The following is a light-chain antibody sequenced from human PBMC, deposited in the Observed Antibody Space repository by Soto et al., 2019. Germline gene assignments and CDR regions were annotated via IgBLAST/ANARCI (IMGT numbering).Light chain of an antibody. CDR1: QGVSKW. CDR3: QQANSFPLT. Sequence: DIQLTQSPSSLSASVGDRVTITCRASQGVSKWLAWYQQKPGKAPILLIHGASNLQTGVPSRFSGSGSGTDFVLTITSLQPEDIATDFCQQANSFPLTFGQGTRLENK. CDR2: GAS. J-gene: IGKJ5*01. V-gene: IGKV1-12*01.